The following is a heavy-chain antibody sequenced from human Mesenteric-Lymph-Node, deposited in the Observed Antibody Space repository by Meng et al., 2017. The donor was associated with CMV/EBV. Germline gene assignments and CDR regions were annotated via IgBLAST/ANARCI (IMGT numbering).Heavy chain of an antibody. J-gene: IGHJ4*02. CDR2: INHSGST. V-gene: IGHV4-34*01. CDR3: ARGSSYDILTGYFDY. Sequence: QGQLHQWGAGCLKPSETLSVTCAVYGGSFSGYYWNWIRQSPEKGLEWIGEINHSGSTTYNPSFTSRIIISVDTSTNQISLNMSSVTAADTAVYYCARGSSYDILTGYFDYWGQGALVTVSS. CDR1: GGSFSGYY. D-gene: IGHD3-9*01.